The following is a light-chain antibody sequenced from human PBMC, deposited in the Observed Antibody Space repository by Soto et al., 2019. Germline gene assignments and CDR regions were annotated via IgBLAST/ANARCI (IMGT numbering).Light chain of an antibody. Sequence: EIVMTQSPATLSVSPGERATLSCRASQSVSSKLAWYLQKRGQAPRLLIYDASTRGTGIPARFSGSWSGTEFTLTISSLQSEDFAVYYCQQYDSWPLTFGGGTKVEIK. CDR2: DAS. CDR1: QSVSSK. V-gene: IGKV3-15*01. CDR3: QQYDSWPLT. J-gene: IGKJ4*01.